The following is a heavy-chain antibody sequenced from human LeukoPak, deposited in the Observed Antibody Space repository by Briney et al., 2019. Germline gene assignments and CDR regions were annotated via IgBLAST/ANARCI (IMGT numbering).Heavy chain of an antibody. J-gene: IGHJ4*02. CDR1: GFTFSIYW. V-gene: IGHV3-7*03. CDR2: INPDGNEK. D-gene: IGHD6-19*01. Sequence: GGSLRLSCAASGFTFSIYWMIWVRQAPGKGLEWVATINPDGNEKSYVDSVKGRFTISRDNGKNSLYLQMNSLRAEDTAVYYCVRDDRGIAVGTRDHGAQGTLVTVSS. CDR3: VRDDRGIAVGTRDH.